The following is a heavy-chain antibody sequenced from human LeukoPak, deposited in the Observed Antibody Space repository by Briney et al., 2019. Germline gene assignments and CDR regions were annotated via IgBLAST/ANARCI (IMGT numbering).Heavy chain of an antibody. V-gene: IGHV4-30-2*01. Sequence: PSQTLSLTCTVSGGSISSGGYYWSRIRQPPGKGLEWIGYIYHSGSTYYNPSLKSRVTISVDTSKNQFSLKLNSLTAADTAVYYCARAIRTGLGIGSFDGWGQGTLVTVSS. J-gene: IGHJ4*02. CDR3: ARAIRTGLGIGSFDG. D-gene: IGHD7-27*01. CDR1: GGSISSGGYY. CDR2: IYHSGST.